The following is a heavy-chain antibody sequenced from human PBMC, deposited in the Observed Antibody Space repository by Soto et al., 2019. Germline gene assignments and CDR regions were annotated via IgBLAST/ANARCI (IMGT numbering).Heavy chain of an antibody. D-gene: IGHD6-13*01. Sequence: EVQLLESGGGLVQPGGSLRLSCEASGFTFSTNAMSWVRQAPGKGLDWVSVISDSGKTYYADSVKGRFTVSRDNSKNTLYLQMNSLRVEDSAVYYCAKGLRGVSPGYWGQGTLVTVSS. CDR1: GFTFSTNA. CDR3: AKGLRGVSPGY. CDR2: ISDSGKT. J-gene: IGHJ4*02. V-gene: IGHV3-23*01.